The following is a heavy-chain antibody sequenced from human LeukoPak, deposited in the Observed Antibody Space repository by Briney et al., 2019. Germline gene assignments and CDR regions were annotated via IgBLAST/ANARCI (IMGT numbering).Heavy chain of an antibody. CDR3: ARDYYYDSSGRNALDI. J-gene: IGHJ3*02. CDR1: GFTVSSNY. CDR2: IYSGGST. Sequence: PGGSLRLSCAASGFTVSSNYMSWVRQAPGKGLEWVSVIYSGGSTYYADSVKGRFTISRDNSKNTLYLQMNSLRAEDTAVYYCARDYYYDSSGRNALDIWGQGTMVTVSS. D-gene: IGHD3-22*01. V-gene: IGHV3-53*01.